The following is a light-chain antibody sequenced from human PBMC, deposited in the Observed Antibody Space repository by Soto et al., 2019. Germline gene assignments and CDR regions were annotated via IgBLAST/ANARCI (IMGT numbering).Light chain of an antibody. Sequence: DIQMTQSPSSLSASVGDRVTITCLASQDISNYLNWYQQKPGKAPRLLIYDASNLEAGVPSRFSGSGSGTHFTFTISSLQSEDIASYYCQQYYNLSPITLGPGTKVDVK. J-gene: IGKJ3*01. CDR2: DAS. CDR1: QDISNY. CDR3: QQYYNLSPIT. V-gene: IGKV1-33*01.